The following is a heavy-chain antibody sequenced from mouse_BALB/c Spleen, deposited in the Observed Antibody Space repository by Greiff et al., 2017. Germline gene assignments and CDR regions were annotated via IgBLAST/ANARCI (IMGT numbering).Heavy chain of an antibody. CDR1: GYTFTNYW. Sequence: QVHVKQSGAELVRPGTSVKISCKASGYTFTNYWLGWVKQRPGHGLEWIGDIYPGGGYTNYNEKFKGKATLTADTSSSTAYMQLSSLTSEDSAVYFCARSAITTVVATEGYFDVWGAGTTVTVSS. V-gene: IGHV1-63*02. J-gene: IGHJ1*01. CDR3: ARSAITTVVATEGYFDV. D-gene: IGHD1-1*01. CDR2: IYPGGGYT.